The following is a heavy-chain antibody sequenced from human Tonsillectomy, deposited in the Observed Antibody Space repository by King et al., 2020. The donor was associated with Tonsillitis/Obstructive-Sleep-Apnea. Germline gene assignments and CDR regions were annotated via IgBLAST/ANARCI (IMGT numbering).Heavy chain of an antibody. CDR3: ARGSQYSSGWYTIGY. D-gene: IGHD6-19*01. V-gene: IGHV3-30*04. CDR2: ISYDGSNK. CDR1: GFTFSSYA. J-gene: IGHJ4*02. Sequence: VQLVEPGGGVVQPGRSLRLSCAASGFTFSSYAMHWVRQAPGKGLEWVAVISYDGSNKYYADSVKGRFTISRDNSKNTLYLQMNSLRAEDTAVYYCARGSQYSSGWYTIGYWGQGTLVTVSS.